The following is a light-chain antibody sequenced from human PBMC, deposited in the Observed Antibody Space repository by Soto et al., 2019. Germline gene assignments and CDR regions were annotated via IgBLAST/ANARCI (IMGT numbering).Light chain of an antibody. CDR3: SSYTTAFFYV. Sequence: QSALTQPAAVSGSPGQSITISRTGSSSDIGAFNYVAWYQQHPGKAPKLIIHGVTNRPSGVSSRFSGSKSDYTASLTISGLQAEDEADYYCSSYTTAFFYVFGTGTKV. V-gene: IGLV2-14*01. CDR2: GVT. CDR1: SSDIGAFNY. J-gene: IGLJ1*01.